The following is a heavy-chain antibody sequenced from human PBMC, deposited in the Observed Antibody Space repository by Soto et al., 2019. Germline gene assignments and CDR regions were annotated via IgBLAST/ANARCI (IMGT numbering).Heavy chain of an antibody. J-gene: IGHJ6*02. V-gene: IGHV3-48*02. CDR1: GFTFSNYA. CDR3: ARDPPEIDYGDYYYGMDV. D-gene: IGHD4-17*01. CDR2: IGSSSSTI. Sequence: PGGSLRLSCAASGFTFSNYAMSWVRQAPGKGLEWVSYIGSSSSTIYYADSVKGRFTISRDNAKNSLYLQMNSLRDEDTAVYYCARDPPEIDYGDYYYGMDVWGQGTTVTVSS.